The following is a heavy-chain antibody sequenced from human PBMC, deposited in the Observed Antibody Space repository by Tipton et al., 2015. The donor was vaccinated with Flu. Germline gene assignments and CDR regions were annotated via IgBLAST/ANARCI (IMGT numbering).Heavy chain of an antibody. D-gene: IGHD4-17*01. CDR1: GGSINSYY. V-gene: IGHV4-4*07. CDR3: ARDPGYGDYWFDP. CDR2: IYGSGST. J-gene: IGHJ5*02. Sequence: TLSLTCTVSGGSINSYYWSWIRQPAGKGLEWIGRIYGSGSTNYTPSLKSRVTMSIDTSKKRLSLKMTSVTAADTAVYYCARDPGYGDYWFDPWGQGTLVTVSS.